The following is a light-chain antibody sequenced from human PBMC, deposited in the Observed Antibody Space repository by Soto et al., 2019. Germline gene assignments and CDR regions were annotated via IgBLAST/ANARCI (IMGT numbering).Light chain of an antibody. J-gene: IGLJ3*02. Sequence: QSALPQPASVYASPGQSITISCPGGKNDIGSSDYVSWYQQHPGKAPNLIIYGVSNRPSGYSDRLFGSKTGHKAYLCTSGLQADDEADYYCSSSTRINTLVFGGGSKVTML. CDR3: SSSTRINTLV. V-gene: IGLV2-14*01. CDR2: GVS. CDR1: KNDIGSSDY.